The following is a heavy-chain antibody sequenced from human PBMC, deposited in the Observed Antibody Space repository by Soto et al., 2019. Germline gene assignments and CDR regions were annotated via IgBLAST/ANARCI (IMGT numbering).Heavy chain of an antibody. D-gene: IGHD3-16*01. Sequence: EVHLLESGGALVQPGGSLRLSCAASGFTLSDYAMSWVRQAPGKGLEWVSSISDSRTYYADSVKGRFSSSRDRSKNTVYLQMHSLRAEDTAVYYCEKHGVRLGQHDYSDCWGQGTLVTVSS. CDR3: EKHGVRLGQHDYSDC. CDR1: GFTLSDYA. V-gene: IGHV3-23*01. CDR2: ISDSRT. J-gene: IGHJ4*02.